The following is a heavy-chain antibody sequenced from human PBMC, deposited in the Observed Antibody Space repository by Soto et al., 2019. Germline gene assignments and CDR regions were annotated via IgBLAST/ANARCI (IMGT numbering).Heavy chain of an antibody. CDR3: AESRIYYYYGMDV. J-gene: IGHJ6*02. CDR1: GGSISSSSYY. V-gene: IGHV4-39*01. CDR2: IYYSGST. Sequence: QLQLQESGPGLVKPSETLSLTCTVSGGSISSSSYYWGWIRQPPGKGLEWIGSIYYSGSTYYNPSLKSRVTRSVDTSKNQCSLKLSSVTAASTAVYYCAESRIYYYYGMDVWGQGTTVTVSS.